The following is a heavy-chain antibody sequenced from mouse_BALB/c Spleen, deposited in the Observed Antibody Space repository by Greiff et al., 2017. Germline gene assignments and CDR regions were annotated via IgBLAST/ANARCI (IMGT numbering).Heavy chain of an antibody. CDR3: ARAYYYGSPWFAY. D-gene: IGHD1-1*01. CDR1: GFNIKDYY. V-gene: IGHV14-1*02. CDR2: IDPENGNT. J-gene: IGHJ3*01. Sequence: VQLKESGAELVRPGALVKLSCKASGFNIKDYYMHWVKQRPEQGLEWIGWIDPENGNTIYDPKFQGKASITADTSSNTAYLQLSSLTSEDTAVYYCARAYYYGSPWFAYWGQGTLVTVSA.